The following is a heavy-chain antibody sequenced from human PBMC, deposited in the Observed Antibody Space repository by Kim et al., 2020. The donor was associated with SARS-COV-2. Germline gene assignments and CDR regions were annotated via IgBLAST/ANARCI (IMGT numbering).Heavy chain of an antibody. CDR3: ARGWSNAFDI. V-gene: IGHV3-7*01. D-gene: IGHD2-8*01. CDR2: EK. J-gene: IGHJ3*02. Sequence: EKHYVDSVKGRFTISRDNTKNSVYLKMDSLRAEDTAVYNWARGWSNAFDIWGQGTMVTVSS.